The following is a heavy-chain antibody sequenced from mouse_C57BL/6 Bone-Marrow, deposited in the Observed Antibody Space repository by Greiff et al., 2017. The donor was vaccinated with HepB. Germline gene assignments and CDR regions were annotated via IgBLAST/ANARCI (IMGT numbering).Heavy chain of an antibody. V-gene: IGHV1-81*01. Sequence: VQLQQSGAELARPGASVKLSCKASGYTFTSYGISWVKQRTGQGLEWIGEIYPRSCNTYYNDKFKGKATLTADKSSSTAYMELRSLTSEDSAVYFGARWPFWGQGTTLTVSS. J-gene: IGHJ2*01. CDR1: GYTFTSYG. CDR3: ARWPF. CDR2: IYPRSCNT.